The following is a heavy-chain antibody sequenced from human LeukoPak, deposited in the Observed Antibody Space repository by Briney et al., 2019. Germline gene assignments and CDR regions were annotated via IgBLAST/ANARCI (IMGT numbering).Heavy chain of an antibody. CDR2: IYYSGST. J-gene: IGHJ6*03. CDR1: GGSISSYY. V-gene: IGHV4-59*01. D-gene: IGHD4-17*01. Sequence: PSETLSLTCTVSGGSISSYYWSWIRQPPGKGLEWIGYIYYSGSTNYNPSLKSRVTISVDTSKNQFSLNLSSVTAADTAVYYCARNPTTVTTWYYYMDVWGKGTTVTVSS. CDR3: ARNPTTVTTWYYYMDV.